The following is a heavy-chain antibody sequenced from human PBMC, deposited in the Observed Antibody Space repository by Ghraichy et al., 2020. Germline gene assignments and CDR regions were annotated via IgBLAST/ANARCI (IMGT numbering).Heavy chain of an antibody. D-gene: IGHD2-2*01. J-gene: IGHJ4*02. Sequence: ASVKVSCKASGYTFTGYYMHWVRQAPGQGLEWMGWINPNSGGTNYAQKFQGRVTMTRDTSISTAYMELSRLRSDDTAVYYCARLIHREYQLLEYYFDYWGQGTLVTVSS. CDR3: ARLIHREYQLLEYYFDY. CDR1: GYTFTGYY. V-gene: IGHV1-2*02. CDR2: INPNSGGT.